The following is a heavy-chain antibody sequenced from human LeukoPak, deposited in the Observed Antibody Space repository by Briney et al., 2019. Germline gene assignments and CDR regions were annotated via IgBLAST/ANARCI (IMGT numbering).Heavy chain of an antibody. CDR1: GFTFDEYA. D-gene: IGHD6-19*01. J-gene: IGHJ4*02. Sequence: GRSLRLSCAASGFTFDEYAMHWVRQAPGKGLEWVAGISWNSGSKGYAGSVKGRFTISRDNAKNSLYLQMNSLRSEDPAFYYCAKDNIRIVVAGAIDNWGQGTLVTVSS. V-gene: IGHV3-9*01. CDR2: ISWNSGSK. CDR3: AKDNIRIVVAGAIDN.